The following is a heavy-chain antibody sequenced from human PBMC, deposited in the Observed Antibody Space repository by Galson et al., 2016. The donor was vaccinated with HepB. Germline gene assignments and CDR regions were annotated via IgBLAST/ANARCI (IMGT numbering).Heavy chain of an antibody. J-gene: IGHJ3*01. Sequence: SLRLSCAASGFTFSGYEMAWVRQTPAKGLEWVSTVGGGGGNTHYADSVKGRFPISRDNSKNTLYLQMNSLKVEDTAVYFCVKDRASRLSSRGWLVHDAFDLWGHGTTVIVSS. CDR3: VKDRASRLSSRGWLVHDAFDL. CDR2: VGGGGGNT. V-gene: IGHV3-23*01. CDR1: GFTFSGYE. D-gene: IGHD6-19*01.